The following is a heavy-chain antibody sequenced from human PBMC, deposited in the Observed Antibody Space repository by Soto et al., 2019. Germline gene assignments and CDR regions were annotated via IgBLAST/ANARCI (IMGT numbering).Heavy chain of an antibody. CDR3: ARQDGVLLWFGETIGGWFDP. D-gene: IGHD3-10*01. J-gene: IGHJ5*02. V-gene: IGHV4-39*01. CDR2: IYYSGST. Sequence: QLQLQESGPGLVKPSETLSLTCTVSGGSISSSSYYWGWIRQPPGKGLEWIGSIYYSGSTYYNPSLKSRVTISVDTSKNQVSLKLSSVTAADTAVYYCARQDGVLLWFGETIGGWFDPWGQGTLVTVSS. CDR1: GGSISSSSYY.